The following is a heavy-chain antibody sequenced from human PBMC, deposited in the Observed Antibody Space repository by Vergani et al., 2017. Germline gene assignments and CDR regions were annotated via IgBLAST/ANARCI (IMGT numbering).Heavy chain of an antibody. D-gene: IGHD2-2*01. V-gene: IGHV1-45*02. CDR1: GYTFTYRY. J-gene: IGHJ5*02. Sequence: QMQLVQSGAEVKKTGSSVKVSCKASGYTFTYRYLHWVRQAPGQALEWMGWITLFNGNTNYAQKFKDIVTITRDRAMSTAYMGLSSLRSADTAMYYCALAESSTSCINSVCITPETGSWFDPWGQGTLVTVSS. CDR3: ALAESSTSCINSVCITPETGSWFDP. CDR2: ITLFNGNT.